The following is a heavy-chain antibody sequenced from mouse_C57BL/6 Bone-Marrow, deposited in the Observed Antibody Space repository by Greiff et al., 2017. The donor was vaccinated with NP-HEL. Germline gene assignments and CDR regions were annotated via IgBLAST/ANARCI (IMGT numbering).Heavy chain of an antibody. CDR2: LYPGDGDT. D-gene: IGHD1-1*01. CDR3: ARTRLLRACFDV. Sequence: VQLQQSGPELVKPGASVKISCKASGYAFSSSWMNWVKQRPGKGLEWIGRLYPGDGDTNYNGKFKGKATLTADKSTSTAYMQLSSLTSEDSAVYFCARTRLLRACFDVWGTGTTVTVSS. J-gene: IGHJ1*03. V-gene: IGHV1-82*01. CDR1: GYAFSSSW.